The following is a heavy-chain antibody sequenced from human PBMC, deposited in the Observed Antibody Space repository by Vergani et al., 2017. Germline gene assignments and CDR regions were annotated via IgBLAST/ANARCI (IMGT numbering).Heavy chain of an antibody. Sequence: QVQLVESGGGLVKPGGSLRLSCAASGFTFSDYYMSWIRQAPGKGLEWFSYISSSGSTIYYADSVKGRFTISRDNAKNSLYLQMNSLRADDTAVYYCAGDELLWFWGPVLGDVWGQGTTVTVSS. V-gene: IGHV3-11*04. CDR1: GFTFSDYY. D-gene: IGHD3-10*01. J-gene: IGHJ6*02. CDR2: ISSSGSTI. CDR3: AGDELLWFWGPVLGDV.